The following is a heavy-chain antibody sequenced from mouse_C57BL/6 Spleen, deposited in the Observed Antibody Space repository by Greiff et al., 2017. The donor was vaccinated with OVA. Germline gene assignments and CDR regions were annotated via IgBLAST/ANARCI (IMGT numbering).Heavy chain of an antibody. CDR1: GYSFTGYY. CDR3: ALYYYYAMDY. J-gene: IGHJ4*01. V-gene: IGHV1-42*01. D-gene: IGHD2-1*01. CDR2: INPSTGGT. Sequence: VQLQQSGPELVKPGASVKISCKASGYSFTGYYMNWVKQSPEKSLEWIGEINPSTGGTTYNQKFKAKATLTVDKSSSTAYMQLKSLTSEDSAVYYCALYYYYAMDYWGQGTSVTVSS.